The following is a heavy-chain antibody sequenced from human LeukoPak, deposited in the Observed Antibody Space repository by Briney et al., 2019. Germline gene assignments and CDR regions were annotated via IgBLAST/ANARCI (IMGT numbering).Heavy chain of an antibody. CDR3: ARDGSGDSYGQPFDY. J-gene: IGHJ4*02. Sequence: GRSLRLSCAASGFTFSSYGMHCVRQAPGKGREGVGVIWYDGSNKYYADSVKGRFTISRDNSKHTLYLKMNRLRAEDTAVYYCARDGSGDSYGQPFDYWGQGTLVTVSS. D-gene: IGHD5-18*01. V-gene: IGHV3-33*01. CDR1: GFTFSSYG. CDR2: IWYDGSNK.